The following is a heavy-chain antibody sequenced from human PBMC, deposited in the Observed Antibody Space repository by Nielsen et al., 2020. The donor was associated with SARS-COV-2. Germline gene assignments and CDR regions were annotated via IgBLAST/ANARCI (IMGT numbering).Heavy chain of an antibody. Sequence: ASVKVSCKASGYAFTGYGITWVRQAPGQGLEWMGWISTYSGNTKYAQKFQGRVTLTTDTSTSTAYMELRSLRSDDTAVYYCARVASGVVPGPLGIGMWYSYYYMDVWGKGTTVTVSS. CDR1: GYAFTGYG. D-gene: IGHD2-2*01. CDR2: ISTYSGNT. V-gene: IGHV1-18*04. J-gene: IGHJ6*03. CDR3: ARVASGVVPGPLGIGMWYSYYYMDV.